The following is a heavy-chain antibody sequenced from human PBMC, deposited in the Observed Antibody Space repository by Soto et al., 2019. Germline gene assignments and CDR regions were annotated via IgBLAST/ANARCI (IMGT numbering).Heavy chain of an antibody. CDR2: IYYSGST. Sequence: SETLSLTCTVSGGSISSYYGSWIRQPPGKGLEWIGYIYYSGSTNYNPSLKSRVTISVDTSKNQFSLKLSSVTAADTAVYYCARRVYGSGSYYNAWGQGTLVTVSS. CDR1: GGSISSYY. D-gene: IGHD3-10*01. CDR3: ARRVYGSGSYYNA. J-gene: IGHJ5*02. V-gene: IGHV4-59*08.